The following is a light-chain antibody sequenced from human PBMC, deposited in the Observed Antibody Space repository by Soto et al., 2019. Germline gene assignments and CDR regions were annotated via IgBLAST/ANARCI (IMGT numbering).Light chain of an antibody. CDR1: QSVSSD. J-gene: IGKJ4*01. V-gene: IGKV3-15*01. CDR2: GAS. Sequence: EIVMTQSPATLSVSPGERATLSCRASQSVSSDLAWYQLKPGQAPRLLIYGASTRATGIPARFSGSGSGTDFILTISSLQSEDFAVYYCQQYNNWPPLTFGGGTKVEIK. CDR3: QQYNNWPPLT.